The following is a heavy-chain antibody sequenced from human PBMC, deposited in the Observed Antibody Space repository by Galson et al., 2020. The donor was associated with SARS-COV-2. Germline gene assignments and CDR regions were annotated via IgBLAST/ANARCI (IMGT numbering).Heavy chain of an antibody. Sequence: GESLKISCAASGFTFSSYAMHWVRQAPGKGLEWVAVISYDGSNKYYADSMKGRFTISRDNSKNTLYLQMNSLRAEDTAVYYCARDGQLGLLWCGVIQTQVYFDYWCQGTLVTVSS. CDR1: GFTFSSYA. V-gene: IGHV3-30*04. J-gene: IGHJ4*02. CDR2: ISYDGSNK. CDR3: ARDGQLGLLWCGVIQTQVYFDY. D-gene: IGHD3-10*01.